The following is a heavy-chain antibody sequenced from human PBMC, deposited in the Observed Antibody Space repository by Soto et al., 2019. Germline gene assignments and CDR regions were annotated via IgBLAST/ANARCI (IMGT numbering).Heavy chain of an antibody. CDR3: ARGPVGGYYDSSGYLTNFDY. D-gene: IGHD3-22*01. CDR2: INPSGGST. J-gene: IGHJ4*02. Sequence: ASVKVSCKASGYTFTSYYMHWVRQAPGQGLECMGIINPSGGSTSYAQKFQGRVTMTRDTSTSTVYMELSSLRSEDTAVYYCARGPVGGYYDSSGYLTNFDYWGQG. V-gene: IGHV1-46*03. CDR1: GYTFTSYY.